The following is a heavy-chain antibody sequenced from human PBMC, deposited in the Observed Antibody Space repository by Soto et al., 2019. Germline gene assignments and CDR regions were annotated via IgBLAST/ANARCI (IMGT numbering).Heavy chain of an antibody. Sequence: PSETLSLTCTVSGGSISSYYWSWIRQPPGKGLEWIGYIYYSGSTNYNPSLKSRVTISVDTSKNQFSLKLGSVTAADTAVYYCASGVLRGYSGYAKGYYYYYGMDVWGQGTTVT. V-gene: IGHV4-59*12. CDR3: ASGVLRGYSGYAKGYYYYYGMDV. CDR2: IYYSGST. CDR1: GGSISSYY. J-gene: IGHJ6*02. D-gene: IGHD5-12*01.